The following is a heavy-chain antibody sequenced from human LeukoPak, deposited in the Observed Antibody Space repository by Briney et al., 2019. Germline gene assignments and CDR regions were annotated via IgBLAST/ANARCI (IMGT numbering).Heavy chain of an antibody. CDR2: ISSGSSTT. CDR1: GVTFSTYS. J-gene: IGHJ4*02. V-gene: IGHV3-48*04. CDR3: ARDRGSITLVRGVNHY. D-gene: IGHD3-10*01. Sequence: GGSLRLSCEASGVTFSTYSMNWVRQAPGKGLEWVSHISSGSSTTFYADSVKGRFTISRDNTRNSLSLQMNNLRAEDTAVYYCARDRGSITLVRGVNHYWGQGTLVTVSS.